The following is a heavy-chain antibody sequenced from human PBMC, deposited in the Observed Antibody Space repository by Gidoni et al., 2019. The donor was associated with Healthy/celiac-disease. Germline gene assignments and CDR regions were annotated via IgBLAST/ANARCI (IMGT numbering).Heavy chain of an antibody. V-gene: IGHV4-31*03. Sequence: SQTLSLTCTVSGGSISSGGYYWSWIRQHPGKGLEWIWYIYYSGSTYYNPSLKSRVTISVDTSKNQFSLKLSSVTAADTAVYYCAGGPIEVIGTYYYYYYGMDVWGQGTTVTVSS. CDR1: GGSISSGGYY. J-gene: IGHJ6*02. CDR3: AGGPIEVIGTYYYYYYGMDV. CDR2: IYYSGST. D-gene: IGHD2-21*01.